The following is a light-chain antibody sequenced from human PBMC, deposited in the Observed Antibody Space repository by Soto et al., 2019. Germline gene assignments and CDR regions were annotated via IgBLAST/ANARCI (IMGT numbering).Light chain of an antibody. Sequence: EIVMTQSPATLSVSPGERVTLSCRASQSVSSNLAWYQQKPGQAPSLLIYGAATRATSIPARFSGSGSGTEFILTISSLQAEDVAVYYCQQYHNWPPFTFGQGTKLEIK. J-gene: IGKJ2*01. CDR1: QSVSSN. CDR3: QQYHNWPPFT. V-gene: IGKV3-15*01. CDR2: GAA.